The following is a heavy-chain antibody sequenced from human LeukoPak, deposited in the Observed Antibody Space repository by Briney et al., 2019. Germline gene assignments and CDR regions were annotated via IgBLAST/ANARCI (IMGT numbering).Heavy chain of an antibody. V-gene: IGHV1-2*02. CDR1: GYTFTGYY. CDR3: ARGRITMVRGVQNWFDP. CDR2: INPNGGGT. J-gene: IGHJ5*02. Sequence: ASVKVSCKASGYTFTGYYMHWVRPAPGQGLEWMGWINPNGGGTNYAQKLQGRVTMTRDTSISTAYMELSRLRAADTAVCYCARGRITMVRGVQNWFDPWGQGTLVTVSS. D-gene: IGHD3-10*01.